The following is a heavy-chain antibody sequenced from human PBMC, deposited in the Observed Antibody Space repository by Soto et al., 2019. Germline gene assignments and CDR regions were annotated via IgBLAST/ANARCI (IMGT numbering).Heavy chain of an antibody. V-gene: IGHV3-30*04. CDR2: ISYDGSNK. Sequence: GGSLRLSCAASGFTFSSYAMHWVRQAPGKGLEWVAVISYDGSNKYYADSVKGRFTISRDNSKNTLYLQMNSLRAEDTAVYYCARDPDPIAARPRDDAFDIWGQGTMVTVSS. D-gene: IGHD6-6*01. CDR3: ARDPDPIAARPRDDAFDI. J-gene: IGHJ3*02. CDR1: GFTFSSYA.